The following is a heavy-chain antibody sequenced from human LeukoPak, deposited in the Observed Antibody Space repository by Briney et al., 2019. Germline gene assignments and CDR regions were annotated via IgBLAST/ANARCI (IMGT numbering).Heavy chain of an antibody. D-gene: IGHD3-10*01. CDR1: GFTFSNA. V-gene: IGHV3-23*01. CDR2: ISGSGGRT. Sequence: GGSLRLSCAASGFTFSNAMSWVRQAPGKGLEWVSAISGSGGRTFYADSVKGRFTNSRDNSKNTLYLQMNSLRAEDSAVYFCAREGVNAASGSYYYFDYWGQGTLVTVSS. CDR3: AREGVNAASGSYYYFDY. J-gene: IGHJ4*02.